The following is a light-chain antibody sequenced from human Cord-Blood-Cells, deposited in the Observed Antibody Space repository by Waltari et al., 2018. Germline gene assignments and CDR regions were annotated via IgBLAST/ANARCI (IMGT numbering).Light chain of an antibody. CDR1: ALPKPY. Sequence: SYELTQPPSVSVSPGQTARITCSGDALPKPYASWYQQKPGQDPVLVIYKDSERPSGIPERFSGSSSGTTVTLTISGVQAEDEADYYCQSADSSGTYYVFGTGTKVTVL. V-gene: IGLV3-25*03. CDR3: QSADSSGTYYV. CDR2: KDS. J-gene: IGLJ1*01.